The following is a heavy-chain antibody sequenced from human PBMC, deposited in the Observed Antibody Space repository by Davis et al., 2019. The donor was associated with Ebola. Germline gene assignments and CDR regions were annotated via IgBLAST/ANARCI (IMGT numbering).Heavy chain of an antibody. J-gene: IGHJ4*02. CDR1: GYTFTNYY. CDR2: INPNDGRT. Sequence: AASVKVSCKASGYTFTNYYMHWVRQAPGQGLEWMGMINPNDGRTIYAQKLQGRVTMTTDTSTSTAYMELRSLRSDDTAVYYCARSHVWYFDYWGQGTLVTVSS. V-gene: IGHV1-46*01. D-gene: IGHD5/OR15-5a*01. CDR3: ARSHVWYFDY.